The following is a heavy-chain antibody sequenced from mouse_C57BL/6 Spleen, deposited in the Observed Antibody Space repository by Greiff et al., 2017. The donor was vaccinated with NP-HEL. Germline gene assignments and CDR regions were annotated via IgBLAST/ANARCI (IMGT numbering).Heavy chain of an antibody. CDR2: IYPRDGST. D-gene: IGHD3-2*02. V-gene: IGHV1-78*01. CDR1: GYTFTDHT. Sequence: QVQLQQSDAELVKPGASVKISCKVSGYTFTDHTIHWMKQRPEQGLEWIGYIYPRDGSTKYNEKFKGKATLTADKSSSTAYMQLNSLTSEDSAVYFCARMAAQATSPSYAMDYWGQGTSVTVSS. J-gene: IGHJ4*01. CDR3: ARMAAQATSPSYAMDY.